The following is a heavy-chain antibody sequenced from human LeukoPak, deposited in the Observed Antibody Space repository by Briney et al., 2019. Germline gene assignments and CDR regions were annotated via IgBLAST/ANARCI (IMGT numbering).Heavy chain of an antibody. CDR2: ISGSGGST. V-gene: IGHV3-23*01. CDR1: GFTFSSYA. J-gene: IGHJ3*02. D-gene: IGHD3-16*01. CDR3: AKEKFRGDGIREHDAFDI. Sequence: GGSLRLSCAASGFTFSSYAMSWVRQAPGKGLEWVSAISGSGGSTYYADSVKGRFTISRDNSKNTLYLQMNSLRAEDTAVYYCAKEKFRGDGIREHDAFDIWGQGTMVTVSS.